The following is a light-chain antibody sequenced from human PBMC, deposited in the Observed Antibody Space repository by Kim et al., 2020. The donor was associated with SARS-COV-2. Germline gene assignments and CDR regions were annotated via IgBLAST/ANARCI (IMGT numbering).Light chain of an antibody. CDR1: QSVSSD. Sequence: VSPGESVTLSCRARQSVSSDLAWYLHKPGQAPRLLVYGASTRATGIPVRFSGSGSGTEFTLTISSLQSEDFGVYYCHQFKKWPLTFGGGTKVDIK. CDR2: GAS. J-gene: IGKJ4*01. CDR3: HQFKKWPLT. V-gene: IGKV3-15*01.